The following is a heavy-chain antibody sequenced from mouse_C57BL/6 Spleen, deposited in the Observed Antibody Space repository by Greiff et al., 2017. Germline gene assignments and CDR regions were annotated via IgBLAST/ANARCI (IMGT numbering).Heavy chain of an antibody. V-gene: IGHV1-69*01. Sequence: QVQLQQPGAELVMPGASVKLSCKASGYTFTSYWMHWVKQRPGQGLEWIGDIDPSDSYTTYNQKFKGKSTLTVDKSSSTAYMQHGSLTSEDSTVYYCARGLDWYFDVWGTGTTVTVSS. CDR2: IDPSDSYT. J-gene: IGHJ1*03. D-gene: IGHD3-3*01. CDR3: ARGLDWYFDV. CDR1: GYTFTSYW.